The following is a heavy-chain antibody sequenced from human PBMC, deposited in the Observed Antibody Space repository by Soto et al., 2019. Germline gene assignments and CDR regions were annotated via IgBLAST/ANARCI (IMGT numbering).Heavy chain of an antibody. CDR3: AKDRDDILTGYNDY. J-gene: IGHJ4*02. V-gene: IGHV3-23*01. D-gene: IGHD3-9*01. CDR2: ISGSGGST. CDR1: GFTFSSYA. Sequence: GGSLRLSCAASGFTFSSYAMSWVRQAPGKGLEWVSAISGSGGSTYYADSVKGRFTISRDNSKNTLYLQMNSLRAEDTAVYYCAKDRDDILTGYNDYWGQGTLVTSPQ.